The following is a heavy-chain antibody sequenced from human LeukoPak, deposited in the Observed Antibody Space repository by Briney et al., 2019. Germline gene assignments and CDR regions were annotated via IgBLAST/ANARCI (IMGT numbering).Heavy chain of an antibody. CDR1: GYTFTSYG. J-gene: IGHJ4*02. D-gene: IGHD2-15*01. CDR2: INPNSGGT. CDR3: VRDPHADIYGWFLDF. V-gene: IGHV1-2*02. Sequence: ASVKVSCKASGYTFTSYGISWVRQAPGQGLEWMGWINPNSGGTNYAQKFQGRVTMTRDTSISTAYMELSRLRSDDTAVYYCVRDPHADIYGWFLDFWGQGTLVTVSS.